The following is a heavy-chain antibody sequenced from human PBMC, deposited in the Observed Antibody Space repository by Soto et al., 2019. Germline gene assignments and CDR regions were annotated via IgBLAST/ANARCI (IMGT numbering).Heavy chain of an antibody. D-gene: IGHD3-22*01. V-gene: IGHV3-23*01. Sequence: GGSLRLSCSASGFTFSSYAMSWVRQAPGKGLEWVSDISGSGGSTYYADSVKVRFTISRDNSKNTLYLQMNSLRAEDTAVYYCAKDYYYDSSGYYYTLDYFDYWGQGTLVTVSS. CDR3: AKDYYYDSSGYYYTLDYFDY. J-gene: IGHJ4*02. CDR1: GFTFSSYA. CDR2: ISGSGGST.